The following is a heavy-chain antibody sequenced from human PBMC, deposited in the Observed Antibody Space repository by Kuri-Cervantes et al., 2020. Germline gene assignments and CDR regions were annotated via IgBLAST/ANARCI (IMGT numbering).Heavy chain of an antibody. CDR1: GFTFSSYG. V-gene: IGHV3-33*01. CDR2: IWYDGSNK. J-gene: IGHJ6*02. Sequence: GESLKISCAASGFTFSSYGMHWVRQAPGKGLEWVAVIWYDGSNKYYADFVKGRFTISRDNSKNTLYLQMNSLRAEDTAVYYCARPPTGDYGGGMDVWGQGTTVTVSS. CDR3: ARPPTGDYGGGMDV. D-gene: IGHD4-23*01.